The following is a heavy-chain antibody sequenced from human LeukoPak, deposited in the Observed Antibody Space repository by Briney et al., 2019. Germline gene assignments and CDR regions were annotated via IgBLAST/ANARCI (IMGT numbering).Heavy chain of an antibody. V-gene: IGHV4-4*02. CDR1: GGSISSSNW. CDR2: IYHSGSN. CDR3: VREVLGAFDI. D-gene: IGHD7-27*01. Sequence: SVPLSLTCAVSGGSISSSNWWSSVRQPPGKGLEWIGEIYHSGSNSYIPSLKSRVTISVDKSKNQFSLKLSAVSAADTAVYYSVREVLGAFDIWGQGTMVTVSS. J-gene: IGHJ3*02.